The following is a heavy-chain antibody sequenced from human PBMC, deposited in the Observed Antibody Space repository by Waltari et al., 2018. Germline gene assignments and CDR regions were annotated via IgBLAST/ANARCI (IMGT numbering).Heavy chain of an antibody. CDR2: IYYSGGT. Sequence: QVQLQESGPGLVKPSETLSLTCTVSGGSISSYYWSWIRQPPGKGLEWIGYIYYSGGTNYNPSLKSRVTIAVDTSKNQFSLKLSSVTAADTAVYYCARVGAYCGGDCYSRAFDIWGQGTMVTVSS. V-gene: IGHV4-59*01. CDR3: ARVGAYCGGDCYSRAFDI. D-gene: IGHD2-21*02. CDR1: GGSISSYY. J-gene: IGHJ3*02.